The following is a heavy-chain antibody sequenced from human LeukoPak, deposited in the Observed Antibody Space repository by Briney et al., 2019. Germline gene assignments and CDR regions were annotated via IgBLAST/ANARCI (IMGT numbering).Heavy chain of an antibody. J-gene: IGHJ4*02. CDR2: INPTGGST. CDR1: GYTFTGYY. D-gene: IGHD3-10*01. Sequence: ASVKVSCKASGYTFTGYYMHWVRQVPGQGLEWMGIINPTGGSTSSAQKFQGRVTVTRDTSTRTVYMELTSLRSEDTAVYYCARSYYGSSSYYNVLGYWGQGTLVTVSS. V-gene: IGHV1-46*01. CDR3: ARSYYGSSSYYNVLGY.